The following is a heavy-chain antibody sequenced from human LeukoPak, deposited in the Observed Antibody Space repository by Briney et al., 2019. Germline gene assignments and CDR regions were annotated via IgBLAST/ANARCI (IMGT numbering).Heavy chain of an antibody. D-gene: IGHD3-22*01. V-gene: IGHV3-53*01. J-gene: IGHJ4*02. CDR1: GFTVSSNY. CDR2: IYSGGST. CDR3: ARAQGHYYDSSAYVYYFDY. Sequence: PGGSLRLSCAASGFTVSSNYMSWVRQAPGMGLGWVSVIYSGGSTYYADSVKGRFTISRDNSKNTLYLQMNSLRAEDMAVYYCARAQGHYYDSSAYVYYFDYWGQGTLVTVSS.